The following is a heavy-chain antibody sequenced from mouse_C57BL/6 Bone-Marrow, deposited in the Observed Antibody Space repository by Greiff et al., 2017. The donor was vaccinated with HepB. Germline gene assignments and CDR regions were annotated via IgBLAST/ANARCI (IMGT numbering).Heavy chain of an antibody. J-gene: IGHJ3*01. CDR3: ARNDGYWAWFAY. Sequence: EVQLQQSGPELVKPGASVKISCKASGYTFTDYYMNWVKQSHGKSLEWIGDINPNNGGTSYNQKFKGKATLTVDKSSSTAYMELRSLTSEDSAVYYCARNDGYWAWFAYWGQGTLVTVSA. CDR1: GYTFTDYY. CDR2: INPNNGGT. V-gene: IGHV1-26*01. D-gene: IGHD2-3*01.